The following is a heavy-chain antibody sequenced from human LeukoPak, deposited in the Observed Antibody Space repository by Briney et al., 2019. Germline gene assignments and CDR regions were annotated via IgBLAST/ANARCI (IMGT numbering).Heavy chain of an antibody. J-gene: IGHJ2*01. D-gene: IGHD3-10*01. CDR2: IYYSGST. Sequence: SETLSLTCTVSGGGSISNYYWNWIRQSPRKGLEWIGNIYYSGSTNYNPSLQSRVTISVDTSKAQFSLWLSSVTAADTAIYYCARSPQDYYGSGDYIVTWYFDLWGRGTLVTVSS. CDR1: GGGSISNYY. CDR3: ARSPQDYYGSGDYIVTWYFDL. V-gene: IGHV4-59*01.